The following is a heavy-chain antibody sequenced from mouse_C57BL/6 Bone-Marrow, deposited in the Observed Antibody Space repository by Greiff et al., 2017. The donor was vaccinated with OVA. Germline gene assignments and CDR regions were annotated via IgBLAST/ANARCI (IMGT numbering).Heavy chain of an antibody. CDR2: IDPSDSYT. D-gene: IGHD2-1*01. J-gene: IGHJ3*01. V-gene: IGHV1-50*01. CDR1: GYTFTSYW. CDR3: ASYGNVGY. Sequence: VQLQQPGAELVKPGASVKLSCKASGYTFTSYWMQWVKQRPGQGLEWIGEIDPSDSYTNYNQKFKGQATLTVDTSSSTAYMQLSSLTSEDAAVYSCASYGNVGYWGRGTLVTVSA.